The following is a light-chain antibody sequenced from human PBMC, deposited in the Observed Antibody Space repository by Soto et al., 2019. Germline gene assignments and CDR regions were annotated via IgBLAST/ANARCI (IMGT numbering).Light chain of an antibody. CDR3: CSYAGSYSWV. CDR2: DVT. J-gene: IGLJ3*02. Sequence: QSALTQPRSVSGSPGQSVTISCTGTSSVVGGYEYVSWYQQHPGKAPKFMIYDVTKRPSGVPDRFSGSKSGNTASLTISGLQAEDEADYYCCSYAGSYSWVFGGGTQLAVL. V-gene: IGLV2-11*01. CDR1: SSVVGGYEY.